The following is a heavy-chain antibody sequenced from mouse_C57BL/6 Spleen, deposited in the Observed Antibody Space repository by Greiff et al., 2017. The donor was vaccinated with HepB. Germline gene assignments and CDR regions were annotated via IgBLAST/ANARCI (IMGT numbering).Heavy chain of an antibody. Sequence: VQLQQSGPGLVKPSQSLSLTCSVTGYSITSGYYWNWIRQFPGNKLEWMGYISYDGSNNYNPSLKNRISITRDTSKNQFFLKLNSVTTEDTATYYCARLHYGSSYWYFDVWGTGTTVTVSS. CDR2: ISYDGSN. CDR1: GYSITSGYY. D-gene: IGHD1-1*01. J-gene: IGHJ1*03. V-gene: IGHV3-6*01. CDR3: ARLHYGSSYWYFDV.